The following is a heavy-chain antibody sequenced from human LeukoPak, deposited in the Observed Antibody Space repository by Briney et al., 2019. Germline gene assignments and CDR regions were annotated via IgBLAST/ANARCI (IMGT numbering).Heavy chain of an antibody. D-gene: IGHD2-15*01. CDR1: GGSFSGYY. V-gene: IGHV4-34*01. J-gene: IGHJ6*02. CDR3: ATLSSSGGSWTRYYYYGMDV. CDR2: INHSGST. Sequence: PSETLSLTCAVYGGSFSGYYWSWIRQPPGKGLEWIGEINHSGSTNYNPSLKSRVTISVDTSKNQFSLKLSSVTAADTAVCYCATLSSSGGSWTRYYYYGMDVWGQGTTVTVSS.